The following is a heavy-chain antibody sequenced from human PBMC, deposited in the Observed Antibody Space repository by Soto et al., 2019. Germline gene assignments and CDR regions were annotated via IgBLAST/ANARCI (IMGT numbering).Heavy chain of an antibody. CDR3: ARGSGWLRFYYFDY. Sequence: QVQLQESGPGLVKPSQTLSLTCTVSGGSISRGGYYWSWIRQHPGKGLEWIGYIYYSGSTYYNPSLKSRVTISVDTSKNQFSLKLSSVTAADTAVYYCARGSGWLRFYYFDYWGQGTLVTVSS. CDR1: GGSISRGGYY. CDR2: IYYSGST. J-gene: IGHJ4*02. D-gene: IGHD5-12*01. V-gene: IGHV4-31*03.